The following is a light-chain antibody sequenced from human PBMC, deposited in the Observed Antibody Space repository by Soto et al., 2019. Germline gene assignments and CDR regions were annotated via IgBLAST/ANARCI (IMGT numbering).Light chain of an antibody. Sequence: EVVLTQSPVTLSLSPGERATLSCRAIQSVSSSYLAWYQQKPGQAPRLLIYGASSRATGIPDRFSGSGSGTDFTLTISRLEPEDFAVYYCQQYGSSPPWTFGQGTKVDIK. CDR3: QQYGSSPPWT. V-gene: IGKV3-20*01. J-gene: IGKJ1*01. CDR2: GAS. CDR1: QSVSSSY.